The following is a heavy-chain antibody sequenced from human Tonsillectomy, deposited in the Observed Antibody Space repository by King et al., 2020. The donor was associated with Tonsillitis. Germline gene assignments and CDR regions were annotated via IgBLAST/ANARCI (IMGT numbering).Heavy chain of an antibody. CDR3: ARKYGSGSYYNFSFYFDY. Sequence: HVQLQQWGAGLLKPSETLSLTCAVYGGSLSGYYWSWIRQPPGKGLEWIGEINHSGSTNYNPSLKSLVTISVDTSKNQFSLKLSSVTAADPAVYYCARKYGSGSYYNFSFYFDYWGQGTLVTVSS. V-gene: IGHV4-34*01. J-gene: IGHJ4*02. D-gene: IGHD3-10*01. CDR1: GGSLSGYY. CDR2: INHSGST.